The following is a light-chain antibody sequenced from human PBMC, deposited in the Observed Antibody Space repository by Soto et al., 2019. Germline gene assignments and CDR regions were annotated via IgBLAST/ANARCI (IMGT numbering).Light chain of an antibody. CDR3: SSYTSSSTMI. V-gene: IGLV2-14*01. J-gene: IGLJ1*01. CDR1: SSDVGLYDY. Sequence: QSVLTQPASVSGSPGQSITISCTGTSSDVGLYDYVSWYQQHPGKAPQLMIYAVSNRPSGVSNRFSASKSGNTASLTISGLQAEDEADYYCSSYTSSSTMIFGTGTKVTVL. CDR2: AVS.